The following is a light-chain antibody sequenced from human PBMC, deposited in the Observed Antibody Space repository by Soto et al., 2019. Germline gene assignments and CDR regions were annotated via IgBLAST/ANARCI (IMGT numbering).Light chain of an antibody. Sequence: QSALTQPPSVSGAPGQRVTIACTGSTSNFGAGYDVHWYHQVPGTAPKLLIYGNNNRPSGVPDRFSGSRSGTSASLAITGLQAEDEADYYCQSYDSSLSGVVFGGGTKLTVL. CDR2: GNN. CDR3: QSYDSSLSGVV. J-gene: IGLJ2*01. CDR1: TSNFGAGYD. V-gene: IGLV1-40*01.